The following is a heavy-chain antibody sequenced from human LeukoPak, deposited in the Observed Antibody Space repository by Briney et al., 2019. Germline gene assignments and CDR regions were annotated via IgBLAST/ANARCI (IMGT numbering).Heavy chain of an antibody. CDR2: IYYSGST. J-gene: IGHJ6*02. D-gene: IGHD7-27*01. V-gene: IGHV4-39*07. CDR3: ARLSTDNWGSYYYGMDV. CDR1: GGSISSSSYY. Sequence: SETRSLTCTVSGGSISSSSYYWGWIRQPPGKGLEWIGSIYYSGSTYYNPSLKSRVTISVDTSKNQFSLKLSSVTAADTAVYYCARLSTDNWGSYYYGMDVWGQGTTVTVSS.